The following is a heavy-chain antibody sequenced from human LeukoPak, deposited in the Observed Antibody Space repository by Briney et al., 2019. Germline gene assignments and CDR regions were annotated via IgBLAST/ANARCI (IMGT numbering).Heavy chain of an antibody. Sequence: GGSLRLSCAASGFTFSSYAMSWVRQAPGKGLEWVSAISGSGGSTYYADSVKGRFTISRDNSKNTLYLQMYSLRAEDTAVYYCAKMGAGTTSRWFDPWAREPWSPSPQ. V-gene: IGHV3-23*01. CDR2: ISGSGGST. CDR1: GFTFSSYA. D-gene: IGHD1-7*01. J-gene: IGHJ5*02. CDR3: AKMGAGTTSRWFDP.